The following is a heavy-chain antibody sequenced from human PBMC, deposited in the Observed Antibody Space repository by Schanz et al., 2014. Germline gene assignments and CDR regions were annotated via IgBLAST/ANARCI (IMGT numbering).Heavy chain of an antibody. V-gene: IGHV1-18*01. CDR1: GYTFSRYG. D-gene: IGHD6-13*01. CDR3: ATSDLSISAAGT. J-gene: IGHJ4*02. CDR2: IGGHSGDT. Sequence: QVQLVQSGAEVKKPGASVKVSCKASGYTFSRYGISWVRQAPGQGLEWMGWIGGHSGDTRYAQQFQGRLTVTADTSTTTAYMELRSLRTDDTAVYYCATSDLSISAAGTWGQGTLVTVSS.